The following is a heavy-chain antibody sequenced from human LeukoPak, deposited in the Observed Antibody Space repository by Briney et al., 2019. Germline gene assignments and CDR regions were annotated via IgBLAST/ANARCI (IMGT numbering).Heavy chain of an antibody. V-gene: IGHV1-2*02. J-gene: IGHJ4*02. CDR3: ARGDYYDPLDY. Sequence: ASVKVSRKASGYTFTGYYMHWVRQAPGQGLEWMGWINPNSGGTNYAQKFQGRVTMTRNTSISTAYMELSSLRSEDTAVYYCARGDYYDPLDYWGQGTLVTVSS. CDR1: GYTFTGYY. D-gene: IGHD3-22*01. CDR2: INPNSGGT.